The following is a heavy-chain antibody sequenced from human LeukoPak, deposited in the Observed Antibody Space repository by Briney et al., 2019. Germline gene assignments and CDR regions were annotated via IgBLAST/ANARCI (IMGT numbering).Heavy chain of an antibody. J-gene: IGHJ3*02. V-gene: IGHV3-30-3*01. CDR2: ISYDGSNK. CDR3: ARERGAFDI. CDR1: GFTFSSYT. Sequence: GGSLRLSCAASGFTFSSYTMHWVRQAPGKGLEWVVVISYDGSNKYYADSVKGRFTISRDNSKNTLYLQMNSLRAEDTAVYYCARERGAFDIWGQGTMVTVSS.